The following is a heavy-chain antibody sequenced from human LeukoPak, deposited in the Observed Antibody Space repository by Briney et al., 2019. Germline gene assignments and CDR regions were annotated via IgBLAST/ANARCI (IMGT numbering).Heavy chain of an antibody. CDR2: INSDGSST. V-gene: IGHV3-74*01. CDR3: ARGRYDILTYYYYYGMTS. Sequence: PGGSLRLSCAASGFTFSSYWMHWVRQAPGKGLVWVSRINSDGSSTSYADSVKGRFTISRDNAKNTLYLQMNSLRAEDTAVYYCARGRYDILTYYYYYGMTSGAKGPRSPSP. J-gene: IGHJ6*02. D-gene: IGHD3-9*01. CDR1: GFTFSSYW.